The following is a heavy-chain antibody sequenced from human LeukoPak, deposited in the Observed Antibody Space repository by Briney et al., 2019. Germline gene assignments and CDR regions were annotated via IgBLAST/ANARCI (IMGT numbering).Heavy chain of an antibody. CDR2: ISAYNGNT. Sequence: ASVKVSCKASGYTFTSYDISWVRQAPGQGLEWMGWISAYNGNTNYAQKLQGRVTMTTDTSTSTAYMELRSLRSDDTAVYYCARDSPEYDSSGSEADYWGQGTLVTVSS. D-gene: IGHD3-22*01. CDR1: GYTFTSYD. V-gene: IGHV1-18*01. J-gene: IGHJ4*02. CDR3: ARDSPEYDSSGSEADY.